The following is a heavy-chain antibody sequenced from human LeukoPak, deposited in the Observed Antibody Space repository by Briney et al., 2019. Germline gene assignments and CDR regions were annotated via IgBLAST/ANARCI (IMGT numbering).Heavy chain of an antibody. Sequence: PGGSLRLSCAASGFTVSGAWMNWVRQVPGKGLEWIGLFKSKTNGGTTDYAAPVKGRFTMSRDDSKNTLYLQMNSLKTEDTAMYYCTTEYSGSFSNWGQGILVTVSS. V-gene: IGHV3-15*01. CDR3: TTEYSGSFSN. D-gene: IGHD1-26*01. CDR2: FKSKTNGGTT. CDR1: GFTVSGAW. J-gene: IGHJ4*02.